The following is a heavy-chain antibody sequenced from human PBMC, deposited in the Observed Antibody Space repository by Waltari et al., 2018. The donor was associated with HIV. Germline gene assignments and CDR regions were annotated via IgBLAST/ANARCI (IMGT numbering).Heavy chain of an antibody. D-gene: IGHD2-2*01. J-gene: IGHJ4*02. CDR3: ARDPQYCSSTSCSYYFDY. CDR1: GFTFSNYA. V-gene: IGHV3-30-3*01. Sequence: QVQLVESGGGVVQPGRSLRLSCAASGFTFSNYAMHWVGQAPGKGLEWVAVISDDGSNKYYADSVKGRFTISRDNSKNTLYLQMNSLRAEDTAVYYCARDPQYCSSTSCSYYFDYWGQGTLVTVSS. CDR2: ISDDGSNK.